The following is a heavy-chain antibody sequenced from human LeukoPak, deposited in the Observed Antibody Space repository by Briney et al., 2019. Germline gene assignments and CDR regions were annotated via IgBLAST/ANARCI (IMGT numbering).Heavy chain of an antibody. V-gene: IGHV3-21*01. CDR1: GFTFSSYS. J-gene: IGHJ4*02. D-gene: IGHD3-22*01. CDR2: ISSSSYI. Sequence: PGGSLRLSCAASGFTFSSYSMNWVRQAPGTGLEWVSSISSSSYIYYADSVKGRFTISRDNAKNSLYLQMNSLRAEDTAVYYCARETDYYDSSGYYPLGNWGQGTLVTVSS. CDR3: ARETDYYDSSGYYPLGN.